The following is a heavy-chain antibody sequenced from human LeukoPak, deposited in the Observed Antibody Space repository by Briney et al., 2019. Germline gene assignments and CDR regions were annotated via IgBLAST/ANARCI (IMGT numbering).Heavy chain of an antibody. CDR2: ISAYNGNT. CDR3: ARTTYDSSGYYYFDY. Sequence: ASVKVSCKASGYTFTSYGISWVRQAPGQGLEWMGWISAYNGNTNYAQKLQGRVTMTTDTSTGTAYMELRSLRSDDTAVYYCARTTYDSSGYYYFDYWGQGTLVTVSS. CDR1: GYTFTSYG. V-gene: IGHV1-18*01. J-gene: IGHJ4*02. D-gene: IGHD3-22*01.